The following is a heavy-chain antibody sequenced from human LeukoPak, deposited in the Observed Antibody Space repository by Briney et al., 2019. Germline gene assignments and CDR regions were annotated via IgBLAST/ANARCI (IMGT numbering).Heavy chain of an antibody. D-gene: IGHD4-11*01. CDR3: ARGGDYTDMDY. CDR2: ISGSGDNT. J-gene: IGHJ4*02. Sequence: PGGSLRLSCAASGFTFSNYAMSWVRQAPGKGLEWVSVISGSGDNTYYADSVKGRFSISRDNAKNTLSLQMNSLRGEDTAVYYCARGGDYTDMDYWGQGTLVTVSS. V-gene: IGHV3-23*01. CDR1: GFTFSNYA.